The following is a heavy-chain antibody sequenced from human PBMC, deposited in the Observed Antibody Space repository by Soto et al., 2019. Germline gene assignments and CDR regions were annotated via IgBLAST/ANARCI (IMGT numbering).Heavy chain of an antibody. Sequence: ETLSLTCAVSSGSISSSSYYWGWIRQPPGKGLEWIGSIYYSGSTYYNPSLKSRVTISVDTSKNQFSLKLSSVTAADTAVYYCARSLRRLRFLEWLPTVYFDYWGQGTLVTVSS. CDR1: SGSISSSSYY. CDR3: ARSLRRLRFLEWLPTVYFDY. J-gene: IGHJ4*02. V-gene: IGHV4-39*01. CDR2: IYYSGST. D-gene: IGHD3-3*01.